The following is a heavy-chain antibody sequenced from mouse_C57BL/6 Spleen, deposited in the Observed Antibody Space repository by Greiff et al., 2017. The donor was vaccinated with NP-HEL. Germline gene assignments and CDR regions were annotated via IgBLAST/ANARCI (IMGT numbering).Heavy chain of an antibody. J-gene: IGHJ3*01. Sequence: QVQPQQPGAELVRPGTSVKLSCKASGYTFTSYWMHWVKQRPGQGLEWIGVIDPSDSYTNYNQKFKGKATLTVDTSSSTAYMQLSSLTSEDSAVYYCARSITTVEAWFAYWGQGTLVTVSA. CDR2: IDPSDSYT. CDR3: ARSITTVEAWFAY. CDR1: GYTFTSYW. D-gene: IGHD1-1*01. V-gene: IGHV1-59*01.